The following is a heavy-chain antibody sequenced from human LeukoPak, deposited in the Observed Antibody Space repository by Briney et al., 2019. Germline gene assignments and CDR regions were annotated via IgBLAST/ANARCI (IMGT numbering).Heavy chain of an antibody. V-gene: IGHV1-2*02. D-gene: IGHD3-10*01. Sequence: ASVKVSCKASGYTFTGYYMHRVRQAPGQGLEWMGWINPNSGGTNYAQKFQGRVTMTRDTSTSTVYMELSSLRSEDTAVYYCARAGRGVSIPFYWGQGALVTVSS. CDR3: ARAGRGVSIPFY. CDR2: INPNSGGT. J-gene: IGHJ4*02. CDR1: GYTFTGYY.